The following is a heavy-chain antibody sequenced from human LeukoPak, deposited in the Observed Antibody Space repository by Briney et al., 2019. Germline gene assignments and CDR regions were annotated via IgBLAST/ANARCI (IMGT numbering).Heavy chain of an antibody. Sequence: SGGSLRLSCAASGFTFSSYEMNWVRQAPGEGLEWVSYISSSGSTIYYADSVKGRFTISRDNAKNSLYLQMNSLRAEDTAVYYCAKGGSGSYYWLFDFWGQGTLVTVSS. J-gene: IGHJ4*02. D-gene: IGHD1-26*01. CDR2: ISSSGSTI. CDR3: AKGGSGSYYWLFDF. CDR1: GFTFSSYE. V-gene: IGHV3-48*03.